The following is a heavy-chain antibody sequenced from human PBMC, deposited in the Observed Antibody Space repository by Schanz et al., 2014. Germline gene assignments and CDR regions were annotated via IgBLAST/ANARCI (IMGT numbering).Heavy chain of an antibody. CDR2: ISSGGTTT. D-gene: IGHD3-10*01. V-gene: IGHV3-11*01. Sequence: QVQLVESGGGLVKPGGSLRLSCAASGFIFSDYYMAWIRQAPGKGPEYVSYISSGGTTTYHSDSVKGRFTISRDSAENSLYLQMNSLRAEDTAVYYCAKGSRSGSKVMDVWGKGTTVTVSS. CDR1: GFIFSDYY. J-gene: IGHJ6*03. CDR3: AKGSRSGSKVMDV.